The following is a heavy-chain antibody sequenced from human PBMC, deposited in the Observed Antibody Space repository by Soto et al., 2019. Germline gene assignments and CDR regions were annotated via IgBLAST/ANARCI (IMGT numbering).Heavy chain of an antibody. CDR1: GFTFDDYA. V-gene: IGHV3-9*01. Sequence: EMQLVQSGGGLVQPGRSLRLSCAASGFTFDDYAMHWVRQYPGKGLEWVSGISWNSDIIDYADSVKGRFTISRDSAKNPRDLQMNGLEPEDTALYSCTKVVEWGGSHLNHAFDVWGQGTMVSVSS. CDR2: ISWNSDII. J-gene: IGHJ3*01. CDR3: TKVVEWGGSHLNHAFDV. D-gene: IGHD1-26*01.